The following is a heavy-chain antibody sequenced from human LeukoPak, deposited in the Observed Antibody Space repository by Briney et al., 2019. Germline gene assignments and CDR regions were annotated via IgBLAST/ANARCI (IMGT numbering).Heavy chain of an antibody. CDR1: GGSFSNYY. CDR2: INQSGST. J-gene: IGHJ1*01. CDR3: ARHASAYVRYFQH. Sequence: SETLSLTCAVYGGSFSNYYWSWIRQAPGKGLEWIGEINQSGSTNYNASLKSRVTISIDRPKNQFSLKVSSVTAADTAVYYCARHASAYVRYFQHWGQGTLVTVSS. V-gene: IGHV4-34*01. D-gene: IGHD3-10*02.